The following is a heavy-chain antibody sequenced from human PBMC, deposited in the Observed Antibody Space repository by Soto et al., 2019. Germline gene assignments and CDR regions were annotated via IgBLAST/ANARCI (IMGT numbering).Heavy chain of an antibody. CDR1: GFSLSTSGVG. CDR2: IYWNDDK. Sequence: GPTLVNPPQTLTLTCTFSGFSLSTSGVGVGWIRQPPGKALEWLALIYWNDDKRYSPSLKSRLTITKDTSKNQGALTMTNMDPVDTATYYCAQTPVSWYITVEWDFQRGGQGTLITVS. CDR3: AQTPVSWYITVEWDFQR. V-gene: IGHV2-5*01. J-gene: IGHJ1*01. D-gene: IGHD2-8*02.